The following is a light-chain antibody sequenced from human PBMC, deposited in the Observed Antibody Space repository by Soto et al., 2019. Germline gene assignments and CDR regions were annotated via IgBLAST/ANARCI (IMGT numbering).Light chain of an antibody. V-gene: IGLV1-44*01. Sequence: QLVLTQPPSASGTPGQRVTISCSGSGSSIGTNTVNWYRQLPGTAPKLLIYGNNQRPSGVPDRFSGSKSGTSASLAISGLQSEDEADYYCAAWDGSLNTVLFGGGTKLTVL. CDR2: GNN. J-gene: IGLJ2*01. CDR3: AAWDGSLNTVL. CDR1: GSSIGTNT.